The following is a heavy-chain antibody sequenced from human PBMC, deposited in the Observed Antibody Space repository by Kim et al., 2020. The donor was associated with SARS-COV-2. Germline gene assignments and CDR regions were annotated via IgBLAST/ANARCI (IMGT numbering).Heavy chain of an antibody. V-gene: IGHV5-10-1*01. D-gene: IGHD3-9*01. CDR3: ARHTILTGPYYYYGMDV. CDR2: IDPSDSYT. CDR1: GYSFTSYW. J-gene: IGHJ6*02. Sequence: GESLKISCKGSGYSFTSYWISWVRQMPGKGLEWMGRIDPSDSYTNYSPSFQGHVTISADKSISTAYLQWSSLKASDTAMYYCARHTILTGPYYYYGMDVWGQGTTVTVSS.